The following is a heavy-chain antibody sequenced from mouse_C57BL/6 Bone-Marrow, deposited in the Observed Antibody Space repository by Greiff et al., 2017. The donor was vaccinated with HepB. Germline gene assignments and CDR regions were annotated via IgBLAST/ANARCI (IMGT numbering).Heavy chain of an antibody. CDR1: GFNIKDDY. J-gene: IGHJ2*01. CDR2: IDPENGDT. Sequence: EVKVVESGAELVRPGASVKLSCTASGFNIKDDYMHWVKQRPEQGLEWIGWIDPENGDTEYASKFQGKATITADTSSNTAYLQLSSLTSEDTAVYYCTSYSNDYWGQGTTLTVSS. V-gene: IGHV14-4*01. D-gene: IGHD2-5*01. CDR3: TSYSNDY.